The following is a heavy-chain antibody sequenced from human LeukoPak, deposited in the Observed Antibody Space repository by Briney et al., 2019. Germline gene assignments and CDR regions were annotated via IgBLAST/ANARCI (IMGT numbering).Heavy chain of an antibody. CDR3: ATWTHPGN. CDR2: IYSGGST. D-gene: IGHD1-14*01. Sequence: GGSLRLSCAAPGFTGSNNYMSWVRQAPGKGLGWMVVIYSGGSTFHADSVKGRFILSRDNSNNTLYLQMNSLRVEDTAVYYCATWTHPGNWGQGTLVNVSS. CDR1: GFTGSNNY. V-gene: IGHV3-66*01. J-gene: IGHJ4*02.